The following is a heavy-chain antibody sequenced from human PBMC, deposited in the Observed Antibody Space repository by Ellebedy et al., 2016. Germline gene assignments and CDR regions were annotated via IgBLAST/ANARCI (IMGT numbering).Heavy chain of an antibody. J-gene: IGHJ3*02. CDR1: GGSISSGGYS. D-gene: IGHD3-10*01. CDR2: IYHSGST. V-gene: IGHV4-30-2*01. Sequence: SETLSLXXAVSGGSISSGGYSWSWIRQPPGKGLEWIGYIYHSGSTYYNPSLKSRVTISVDRSKNQFSLKLSSVTAADTAVYYCARDAPRGGGDAFDIWGQGTMVTVSS. CDR3: ARDAPRGGGDAFDI.